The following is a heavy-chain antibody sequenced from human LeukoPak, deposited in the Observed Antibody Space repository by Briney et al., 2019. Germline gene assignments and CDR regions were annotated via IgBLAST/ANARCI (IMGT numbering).Heavy chain of an antibody. V-gene: IGHV4-59*01. D-gene: IGHD6-19*01. CDR1: GGSISSYF. CDR2: IYYSGST. Sequence: SETLSLTCTVSGGSISSYFCSWIRQPPGKGLEWIGYIYYSGSTNYNPSLKSRVTISVDTSKNQFSLKLSSVTAADTAVYYCARASSGWLQYYFDYWGQGTLVTVSS. CDR3: ARASSGWLQYYFDY. J-gene: IGHJ4*02.